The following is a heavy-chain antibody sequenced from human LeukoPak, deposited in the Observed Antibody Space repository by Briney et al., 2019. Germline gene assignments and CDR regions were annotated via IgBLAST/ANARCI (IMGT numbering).Heavy chain of an antibody. CDR2: ISAYNGNT. J-gene: IGHJ4*02. CDR1: GYTFTSYG. D-gene: IGHD2-2*01. CDR3: AGIVPAANGGYYFDY. V-gene: IGHV1-18*01. Sequence: ASVKVSCKASGYTFTSYGISWVRQPPGQGREGMGWISAYNGNTNYAQKLQGRVTMTTDTSTSTSYMELRSLRYDDRAVYYCAGIVPAANGGYYFDYWGQGTLVTVSS.